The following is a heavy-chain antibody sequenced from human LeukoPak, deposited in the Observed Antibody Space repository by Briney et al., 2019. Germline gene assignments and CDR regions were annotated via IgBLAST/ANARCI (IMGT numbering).Heavy chain of an antibody. Sequence: ASVKVSCKASGYTFTIYGISWVRQAPGQGLEWMGWISTYNGNTDYAQKYQGRVTMTTDTSTSTAYMELRSLRSDDTAVYHCARVVGLNEWEPHYWGQGTLVTVSS. CDR2: ISTYNGNT. CDR3: ARVVGLNEWEPHY. CDR1: GYTFTIYG. V-gene: IGHV1-18*01. D-gene: IGHD1-26*01. J-gene: IGHJ4*02.